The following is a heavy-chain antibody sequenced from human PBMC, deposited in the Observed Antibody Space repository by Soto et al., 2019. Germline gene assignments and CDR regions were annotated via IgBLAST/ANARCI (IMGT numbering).Heavy chain of an antibody. CDR1: GGTFSSYA. D-gene: IGHD2-2*01. J-gene: IGHJ6*02. CDR3: ARSQGSSTSLEIYYYYYYGMDV. V-gene: IGHV1-69*01. CDR2: IIPISGTA. Sequence: QVQLVQSGAEVKKPGSSVKVSCKASGGTFSSYAISWVRQAPGQGLEWMGGIIPISGTANYAQKFQGRFTITADESTSTAYMELSSLRSADTAVYYCARSQGSSTSLEIYYYYYYGMDVWGQGTTVTVSS.